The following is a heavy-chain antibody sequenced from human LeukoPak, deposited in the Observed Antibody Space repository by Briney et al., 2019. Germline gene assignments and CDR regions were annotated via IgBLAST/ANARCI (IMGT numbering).Heavy chain of an antibody. D-gene: IGHD3-10*01. V-gene: IGHV1-2*02. CDR1: GYTFTGYY. Sequence: ASVKVSCKASGYTFTGYYMHWVRQAPGQGLEWMGWINPNSGGTNYAQKFQGRVTMTRDTSISTAYMELSRLRSDDTAVYYCARVDGPGYYYYYMDVWGKGTTVTVSS. CDR2: INPNSGGT. CDR3: ARVDGPGYYYYYMDV. J-gene: IGHJ6*03.